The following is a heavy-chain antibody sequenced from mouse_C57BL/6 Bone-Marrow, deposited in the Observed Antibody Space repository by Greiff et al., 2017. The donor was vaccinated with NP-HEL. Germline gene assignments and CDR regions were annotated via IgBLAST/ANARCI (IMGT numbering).Heavy chain of an antibody. Sequence: VQLQQSGAELVKSGASVKISCKASGYEFSNYWMNWVKQRPGKGLEWIGQIYPGAGDTNYNGKFKDKATLTADKSSSTAYMQLSRLTSEDSAVYFCARGAYWGRGTLVTVSA. CDR2: IYPGAGDT. CDR3: ARGAY. CDR1: GYEFSNYW. V-gene: IGHV1-80*01. J-gene: IGHJ3*01.